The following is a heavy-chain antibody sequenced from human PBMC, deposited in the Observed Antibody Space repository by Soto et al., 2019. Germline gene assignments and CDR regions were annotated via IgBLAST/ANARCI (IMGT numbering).Heavy chain of an antibody. CDR1: GGSITSRGYS. CDR3: ARELAIIRVTGGMDV. V-gene: IGHV4-30-2*01. CDR2: IYHTGTT. Sequence: PSETLSLTCAVSGGSITSRGYSWTWMRQPPGKVLEWIGDIYHTGTTYYNPSLKSRLTISLDRSKNHFSLKLTSVTAADTAVYFSARELAIIRVTGGMDVWGKLHTITVSS. J-gene: IGHJ6*04.